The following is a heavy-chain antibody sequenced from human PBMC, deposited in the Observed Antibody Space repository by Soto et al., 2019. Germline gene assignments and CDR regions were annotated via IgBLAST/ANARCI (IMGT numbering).Heavy chain of an antibody. CDR1: GYTFTSYG. J-gene: IGHJ5*01. Sequence: QVQLVQSGAEVKKPGASVKVSCKASGYTFTSYGISWVRQAPGQGLEWMGWISAYNGNTNHAQKLQGRVTKTTDTSAITAYMERRSLRSDGTAVDSCVRARGSTSGFDPWGQGTLVCVSA. CDR3: VRARGSTSGFDP. V-gene: IGHV1-18*01. D-gene: IGHD3-16*01. CDR2: ISAYNGNT.